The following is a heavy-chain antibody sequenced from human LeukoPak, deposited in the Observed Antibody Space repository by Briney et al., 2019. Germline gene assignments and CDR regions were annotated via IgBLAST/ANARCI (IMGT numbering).Heavy chain of an antibody. CDR2: IDSSGSYI. Sequence: YPGGSLRLSCAASGFTFSSYSMNWVRQAPGKGLEWVSSIDSSGSYIYYADSLKGRFTISRDNAKNSLYLQVNSLRAEETVVYYCARASSRAFDYWGQGTLVTVSS. V-gene: IGHV3-21*06. CDR3: ARASSRAFDY. CDR1: GFTFSSYS. J-gene: IGHJ4*02.